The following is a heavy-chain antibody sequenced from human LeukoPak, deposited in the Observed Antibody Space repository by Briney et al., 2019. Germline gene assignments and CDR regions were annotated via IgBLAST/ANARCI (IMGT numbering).Heavy chain of an antibody. Sequence: KAGGSLRLSCAASGFTFSSYSMNWVRQAPGKGLEWVSSISSSSSYIYYADSVQGRFTISRDNAKNSLYLQMNSLRAEDTAVYYCARATVTTSQLPDYWGQGTLVTVSS. CDR1: GFTFSSYS. CDR2: ISSSSSYI. CDR3: ARATVTTSQLPDY. J-gene: IGHJ4*02. D-gene: IGHD4-17*01. V-gene: IGHV3-21*01.